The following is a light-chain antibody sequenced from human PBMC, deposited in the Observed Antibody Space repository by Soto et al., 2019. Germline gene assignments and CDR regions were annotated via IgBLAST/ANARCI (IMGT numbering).Light chain of an antibody. J-gene: IGKJ2*01. Sequence: IQLIQSPSSLSASLVDSVTITCRASQGISIYLAWYQQKPGKAPKLLIYAASTLQSGVPSRFSGSGSGTEFTLTMSGLQPEDFASYYCQQGHSTPYTFGQGTKVDIK. CDR2: AAS. CDR3: QQGHSTPYT. V-gene: IGKV1-9*01. CDR1: QGISIY.